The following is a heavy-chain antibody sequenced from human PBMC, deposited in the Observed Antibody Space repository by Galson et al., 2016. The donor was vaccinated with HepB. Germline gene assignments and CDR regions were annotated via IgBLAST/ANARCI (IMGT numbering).Heavy chain of an antibody. CDR2: SKSKNDGGAI. Sequence: SLRLSCAASGFGFSNYWMNWVRQAPGKGLEWVGRSKSKNDGGAIDYAAPVEGRFTISRDDSRNSVYLQMDSLRADDTAVYFCATLGFCGTTTCKFWGQGTLVTVSS. CDR1: GFGFSNYW. J-gene: IGHJ4*02. V-gene: IGHV3-15*07. CDR3: ATLGFCGTTTCKF. D-gene: IGHD2-2*01.